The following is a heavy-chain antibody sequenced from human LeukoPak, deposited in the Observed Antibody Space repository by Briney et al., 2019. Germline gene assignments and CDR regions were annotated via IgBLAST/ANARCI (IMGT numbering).Heavy chain of an antibody. CDR2: IIPILGIA. CDR3: ARNGDSKFPHYYYYGMDV. J-gene: IGHJ6*02. V-gene: IGHV1-69*04. D-gene: IGHD2-8*01. CDR1: GGTFSSYA. Sequence: SVKVSCKASGGTFSSYAISWVRQAPGQGLEWMGRIIPILGIANYAQKFQGRVTITADKSTSTAYMELSSLRSEDTAVYYCARNGDSKFPHYYYYGMDVWGQGTTVTVSS.